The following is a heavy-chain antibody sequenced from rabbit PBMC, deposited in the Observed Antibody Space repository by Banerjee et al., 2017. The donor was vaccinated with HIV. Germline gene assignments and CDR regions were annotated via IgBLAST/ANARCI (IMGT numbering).Heavy chain of an antibody. CDR3: AREGYGDGTGDYDL. CDR1: GFSFSSSYW. CDR2: IYAGSSGST. Sequence: QSLEESGGDLVKPGASLTLTCTASGFSFSSSYWICWVRQAPGKGLEWIACIYAGSSGSTYYASWAKGRFTISKTSSTTVTLQMTSLTAADTATYFCAREGYGDGTGDYDLWGPGTLVTVS. D-gene: IGHD7-1*01. V-gene: IGHV1S40*01. J-gene: IGHJ4*01.